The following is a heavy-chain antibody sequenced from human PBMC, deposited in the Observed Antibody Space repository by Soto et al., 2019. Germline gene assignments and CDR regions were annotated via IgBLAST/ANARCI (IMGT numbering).Heavy chain of an antibody. CDR2: IHYSGST. CDR3: SSQHYYDSSGYYVGY. Sequence: SETLSLTCTVSGCSISSNIYYWCWILQPPGKGLEWIGNIHYSGSTYYDSSLKSRVTISVDTSKNQFSLKLSSVTAADTAVYYCSSQHYYDSSGYYVGYWGQVTRFTVS. CDR1: GCSISSNIYY. D-gene: IGHD3-22*01. V-gene: IGHV4-39*01. J-gene: IGHJ4*02.